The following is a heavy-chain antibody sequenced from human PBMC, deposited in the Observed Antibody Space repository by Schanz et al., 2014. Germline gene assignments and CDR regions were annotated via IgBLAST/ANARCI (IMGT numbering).Heavy chain of an antibody. CDR3: AKGRFGELSAFDV. D-gene: IGHD3-10*01. J-gene: IGHJ3*01. CDR2: IWYDGSNK. CDR1: GFSFGNYG. Sequence: VQLLESGGGLVQPGGSLRLSCEASGFSFGNYGMSWVRQAPGKGLEWVAVIWYDGSNKYYADSVKGRFTISRDNSKNTLILQMNSLRAEDTAVYYCAKGRFGELSAFDVWGQGTMVTVSS. V-gene: IGHV3-33*06.